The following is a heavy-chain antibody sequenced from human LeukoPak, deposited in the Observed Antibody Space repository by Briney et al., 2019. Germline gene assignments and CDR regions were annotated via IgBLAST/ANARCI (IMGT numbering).Heavy chain of an antibody. CDR2: IRVYNGDT. Sequence: ASVKVSCKASGYSFTDYGLSWVRQAPGQGLEWMGWIRVYNGDTNYAQKFQGRLTVTADPSTRTAYMELRRLRSDDTAAYYCARGGDTYMDFWGQGTLVTISS. D-gene: IGHD2-2*02. V-gene: IGHV1-18*01. J-gene: IGHJ4*02. CDR1: GYSFTDYG. CDR3: ARGGDTYMDF.